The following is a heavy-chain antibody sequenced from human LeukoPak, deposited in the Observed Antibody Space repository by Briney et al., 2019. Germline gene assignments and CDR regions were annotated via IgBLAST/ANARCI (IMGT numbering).Heavy chain of an antibody. J-gene: IGHJ5*02. D-gene: IGHD3-22*01. V-gene: IGHV3-33*01. CDR3: ARDRRAYYYDSKGIDP. CDR1: GFTFSSYG. CDR2: IWYDGSNK. Sequence: PGRSLRLSCAASGFTFSSYGMHWARQAPGKGLEWVAVIWYDGSNKYYADSVKGRFTISRDNSKNTLYLQMNSLRAEDTAVYYCARDRRAYYYDSKGIDPWGQGTLVTVSS.